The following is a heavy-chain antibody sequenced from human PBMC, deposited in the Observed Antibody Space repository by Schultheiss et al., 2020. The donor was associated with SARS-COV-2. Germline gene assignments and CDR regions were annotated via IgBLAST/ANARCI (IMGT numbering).Heavy chain of an antibody. CDR1: GFTFSSYS. Sequence: GGSLRLSCAASGFTFSSYSMNWVRQAPGKGLEWVSAISGSGGSTYYADSVKGRFTISRDNSKNTLYLQMNSLRAEDTAVYYCARAYCSGGSCYYFDYWGQGTLVTVSS. CDR3: ARAYCSGGSCYYFDY. CDR2: ISGSGGST. D-gene: IGHD2-15*01. V-gene: IGHV3-23*01. J-gene: IGHJ4*02.